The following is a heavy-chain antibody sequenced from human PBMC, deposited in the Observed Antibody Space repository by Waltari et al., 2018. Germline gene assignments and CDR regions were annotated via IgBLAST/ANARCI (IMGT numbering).Heavy chain of an antibody. Sequence: EVQLVESGGGLVQPGGSLKLSCAASGFTFSGSAMHWVRQASGKGLEWVGRIRSKANSYATAYAASVKGRFTISRDDSKNTAYLQMNSLKTEDTAVYYCTTVTIFGVPNGHWGQGTLVTVSS. J-gene: IGHJ4*02. V-gene: IGHV3-73*02. CDR1: GFTFSGSA. CDR2: IRSKANSYAT. CDR3: TTVTIFGVPNGH. D-gene: IGHD3-3*01.